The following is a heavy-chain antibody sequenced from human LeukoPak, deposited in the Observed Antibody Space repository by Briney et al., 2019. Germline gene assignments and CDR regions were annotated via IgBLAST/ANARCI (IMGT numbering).Heavy chain of an antibody. V-gene: IGHV3-23*01. CDR3: AREWIVGATSPEYYFDY. CDR1: GFTFSSYA. D-gene: IGHD1-26*01. Sequence: GGSLRLSCAASGFTFSSYAMNWVRQAPGKGLEWVSVISGSGGSTYYADSVKGRFTISRDNSKNTLYLQMNSLRAEDTAVYYCAREWIVGATSPEYYFDYWGQGTLVTVSS. CDR2: ISGSGGST. J-gene: IGHJ4*02.